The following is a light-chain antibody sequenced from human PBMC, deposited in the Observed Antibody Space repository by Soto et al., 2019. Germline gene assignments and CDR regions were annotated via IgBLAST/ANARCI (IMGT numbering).Light chain of an antibody. Sequence: DIQMTQSPSTLSASVGDRVTITCRASQSISSWLAWYQQKPGEAPKFLIYDASSLQSGVPSRFSGSGSGTEFTLIISSLQPDDLATYFCQPYHSIPSSCGQGPKVAI. V-gene: IGKV1-5*01. CDR3: QPYHSIPSS. CDR2: DAS. J-gene: IGKJ2*03. CDR1: QSISSW.